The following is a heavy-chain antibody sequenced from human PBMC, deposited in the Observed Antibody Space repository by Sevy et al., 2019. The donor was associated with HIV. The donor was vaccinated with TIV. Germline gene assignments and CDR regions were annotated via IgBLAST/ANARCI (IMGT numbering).Heavy chain of an antibody. D-gene: IGHD6-13*01. CDR3: ARALSTWYYFDY. J-gene: IGHJ4*02. CDR1: GFIFNNYA. V-gene: IGHV3-30*04. CDR2: ISHDGCNK. Sequence: GGSLRLSCAVSGFIFNNYAMHWVRQAPGKGLEWAAGISHDGCNKYYGDSVKGRFTISRDNSKNTVYLQMNSLRAEDTAVYYCARALSTWYYFDYWGQGTLVTVSS.